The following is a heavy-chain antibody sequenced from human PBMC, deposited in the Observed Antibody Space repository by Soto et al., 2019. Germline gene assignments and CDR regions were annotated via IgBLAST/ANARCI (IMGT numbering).Heavy chain of an antibody. CDR3: AKDIQVATITEAFDY. D-gene: IGHD5-12*01. CDR2: ISWNSGSI. J-gene: IGHJ4*02. V-gene: IGHV3-9*01. CDR1: GFIFSDYS. Sequence: PGGSLRLSCAASGFIFSDYSMHWVRQAPGKGLEWVSGISWNSGSIGYADSVKGRFTISRDNAKNSLYLQMNSLRAEDTALYYCAKDIQVATITEAFDYWGQGTLVTVSS.